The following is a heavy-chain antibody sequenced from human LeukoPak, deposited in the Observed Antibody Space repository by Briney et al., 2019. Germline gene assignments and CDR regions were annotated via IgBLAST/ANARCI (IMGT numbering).Heavy chain of an antibody. V-gene: IGHV1-18*01. D-gene: IGHD1-26*01. J-gene: IGHJ4*02. CDR1: GYTFTTYG. CDR3: ARVIPGIVGATQDY. Sequence: GASVKVSCKASGYTFTTYGISWVRQAPGRGLEWMGWISADNGNTKYAQKLQGRVTMTTDISTRTAYMELRSLRSDDTAVYYCARVIPGIVGATQDYWGQGTLVTVSS. CDR2: ISADNGNT.